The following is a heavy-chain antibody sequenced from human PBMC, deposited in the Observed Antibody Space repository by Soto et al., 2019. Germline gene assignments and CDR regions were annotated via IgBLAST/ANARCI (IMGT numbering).Heavy chain of an antibody. CDR3: TRGYQSFDY. D-gene: IGHD5-18*01. V-gene: IGHV3-49*04. CDR2: IRSKAYGGTT. J-gene: IGHJ4*02. Sequence: GGSLRLSCTASGFTFGDYAMSWVRQAPGKGLEWVGFIRSKAYGGTTEYAASVKGRFTISRDDSKSIAYLQMNSLKTEDTAVYYCTRGYQSFDYWGQGTLVTVSS. CDR1: GFTFGDYA.